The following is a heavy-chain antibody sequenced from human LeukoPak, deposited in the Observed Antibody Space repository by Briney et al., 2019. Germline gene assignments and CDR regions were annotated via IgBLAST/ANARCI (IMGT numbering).Heavy chain of an antibody. J-gene: IGHJ4*02. CDR1: GITFSSYG. V-gene: IGHV3-30*02. D-gene: IGHD3-22*01. CDR2: IRYDRTNK. CDR3: AKLPYYDSSGY. Sequence: GGSLRLSCAASGITFSSYGMHWVRQAPGKGLEWVAFIRYDRTNKYYADSVKGRFTISRDNSKNTLYLQMNSLRAEDTAVYYCAKLPYYDSSGYWGQGTLVTVSS.